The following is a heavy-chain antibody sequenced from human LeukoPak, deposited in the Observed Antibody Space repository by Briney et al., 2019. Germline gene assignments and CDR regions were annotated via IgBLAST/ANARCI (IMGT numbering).Heavy chain of an antibody. CDR2: INPSGGST. CDR1: GYTFTSYY. D-gene: IGHD3-10*01. V-gene: IGHV1-46*01. J-gene: IGHJ4*02. Sequence: ASVKVSCKASGYTFTSYYMHWVRQAPGQGLEWMGLINPSGGSTSYAQKFQGRVTMTRDTSTSTVYMELSSLRSEDTAVYYCAKEMGHSPHSSETYWSDGGVGLDYWGQGTLVTVSS. CDR3: AKEMGHSPHSSETYWSDGGVGLDY.